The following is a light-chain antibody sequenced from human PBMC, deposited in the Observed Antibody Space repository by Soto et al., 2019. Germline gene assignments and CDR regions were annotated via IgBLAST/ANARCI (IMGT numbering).Light chain of an antibody. J-gene: IGLJ2*01. V-gene: IGLV2-8*01. CDR1: SSDVGGYNY. Sequence: QSVLTQPPSASGSPGQSVTISCTGTSSDVGGYNYVSWYQQHPGKAPKRMIYEVSKRPSGVPDRFSGSKSGNTASLTVSGLQAEDEDDYYCSSFAGINNFVVFGGGTKLTVL. CDR2: EVS. CDR3: SSFAGINNFVV.